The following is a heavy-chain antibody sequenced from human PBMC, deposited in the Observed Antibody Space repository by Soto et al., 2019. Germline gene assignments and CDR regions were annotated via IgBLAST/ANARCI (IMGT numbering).Heavy chain of an antibody. D-gene: IGHD5-12*01. Sequence: SETLSLTCTVSGGSISSYYWSWIRQPPGKGLEWIGYIYYSGSTNYNPSLKSRVTISVDTSKNQFSLKLSSVTAADTAVYYCAREARVDNSGYDFYYFDYWGQGTLVTVSS. CDR2: IYYSGST. V-gene: IGHV4-59*01. J-gene: IGHJ4*02. CDR3: AREARVDNSGYDFYYFDY. CDR1: GGSISSYY.